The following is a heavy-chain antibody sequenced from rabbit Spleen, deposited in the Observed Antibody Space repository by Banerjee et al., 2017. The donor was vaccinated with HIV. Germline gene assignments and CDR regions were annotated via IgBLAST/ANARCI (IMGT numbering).Heavy chain of an antibody. CDR1: GVSFSGNSY. D-gene: IGHD1-1*01. Sequence: QSLEESGGDLVKPGASLTLTCIASGVSFSGNSYICWVRQAPGKGLEWIVCIDTGSSGFTYFATWAKGRFTISKTSSTTVTLQVTRLTAADTATYFCARDTSSSFSSYGMDLWGPGTLVTVS. J-gene: IGHJ6*01. CDR3: ARDTSSSFSSYGMDL. V-gene: IGHV1S40*01. CDR2: IDTGSSGFT.